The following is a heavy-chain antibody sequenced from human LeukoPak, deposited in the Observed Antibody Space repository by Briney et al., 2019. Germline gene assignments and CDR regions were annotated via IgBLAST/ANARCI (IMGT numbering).Heavy chain of an antibody. CDR2: SNPRGGGT. CDR3: ARDPYYGSGTYNYFDY. J-gene: IGHJ4*02. CDR1: GYTFSSHC. D-gene: IGHD3-10*01. Sequence: ASVKVSCKTSGYTFSSHCMHWVRQAPGQGPEWMGISNPRGGGTSYAQKFQGRLTMTRDTSTSTVYLELSSLRSEDTAVYYCARDPYYGSGTYNYFDYWGQGTLVTVSS. V-gene: IGHV1-46*01.